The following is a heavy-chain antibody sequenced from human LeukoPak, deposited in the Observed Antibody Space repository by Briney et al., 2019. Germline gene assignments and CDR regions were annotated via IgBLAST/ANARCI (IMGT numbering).Heavy chain of an antibody. CDR2: ISAYNGNT. Sequence: ASVKVSCKASGYTFTAYYIHWVRQAPGQGLEWMGWISAYNGNTNYEQKLQGRVTMTTDTSTSTAYMELRSLRSDDTAVYYCASLKNSYDSSGYLVTDAFDIWGQGTMVTVSS. D-gene: IGHD3-22*01. CDR3: ASLKNSYDSSGYLVTDAFDI. J-gene: IGHJ3*02. V-gene: IGHV1-18*04. CDR1: GYTFTAYY.